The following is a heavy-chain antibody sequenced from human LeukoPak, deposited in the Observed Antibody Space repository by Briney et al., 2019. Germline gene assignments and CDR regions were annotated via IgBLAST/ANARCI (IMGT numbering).Heavy chain of an antibody. CDR3: ARVGYGGDTTNFDY. CDR2: ISYDGSNK. Sequence: GGSLRLSCAASGFTFSSSAMHWVRQAPGKGLEWVAVISYDGSNKYYADSVKGRSTISRDNSKNTLYLQMNSLRAEDTAVYYCARVGYGGDTTNFDYWGQGTLVTVSS. D-gene: IGHD2-21*01. V-gene: IGHV3-30-3*01. CDR1: GFTFSSSA. J-gene: IGHJ4*02.